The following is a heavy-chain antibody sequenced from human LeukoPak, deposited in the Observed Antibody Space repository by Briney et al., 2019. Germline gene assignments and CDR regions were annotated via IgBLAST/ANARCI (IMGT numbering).Heavy chain of an antibody. CDR2: IYYSGST. CDR3: ARQVRIGSITMVRGRGDYFDY. V-gene: IGHV4-39*01. CDR1: GGSVSSSIYY. Sequence: SETLSLTCTVSGGSVSSSIYYWGWIRQPPGKGLEWIGSIYYSGSTSYNPSLKSRVTISVDTSKNQFSLKLSSVTAADTAVYYCARQVRIGSITMVRGRGDYFDYWGQGTLVTVSS. J-gene: IGHJ4*02. D-gene: IGHD3-10*01.